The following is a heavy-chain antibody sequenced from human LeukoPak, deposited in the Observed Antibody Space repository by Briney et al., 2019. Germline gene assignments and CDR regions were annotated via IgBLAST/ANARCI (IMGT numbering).Heavy chain of an antibody. Sequence: PAETLSLTCAVSGYSISSGYYWGWIRQAPGKGLEWIGSIYHSGSTYYNPSLNSRVTISVDTSKNQFSLKLSSVTAADTAVYYCARGDYYDNSGYLYYWGQGTLVTVSS. J-gene: IGHJ4*02. V-gene: IGHV4-38-2*01. CDR1: GYSISSGYY. D-gene: IGHD3-22*01. CDR2: IYHSGST. CDR3: ARGDYYDNSGYLYY.